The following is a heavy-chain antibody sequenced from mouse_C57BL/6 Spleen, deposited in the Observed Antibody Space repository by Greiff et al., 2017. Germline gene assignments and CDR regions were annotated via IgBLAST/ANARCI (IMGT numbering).Heavy chain of an antibody. V-gene: IGHV1-81*01. CDR3: AKKGITTGGGRYFDV. Sequence: QVQLQQSGAELARPGASVKLSCKASGYTFTSYGISWVKQRTGQGLEWIGEIYPRSGNTYYNETFKGKATLPADKSSTTAYMELRRLTSEDTAVYFCAKKGITTGGGRYFDVWGTGTTVTVSS. J-gene: IGHJ1*03. D-gene: IGHD1-1*01. CDR2: IYPRSGNT. CDR1: GYTFTSYG.